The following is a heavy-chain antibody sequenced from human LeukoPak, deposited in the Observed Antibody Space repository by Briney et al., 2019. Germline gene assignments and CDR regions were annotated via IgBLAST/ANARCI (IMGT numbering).Heavy chain of an antibody. CDR3: AREGSDGFDI. V-gene: IGHV3-21*01. CDR2: IIRSSSYI. CDR1: GFTFSTYT. J-gene: IGHJ3*02. Sequence: PGGSLRLSCAASGFTFSTYTMSWVRQAPGKGLEWVSSIIRSSSYIYYADSVKGRFTISRDNAKNSLYLQMNSLRAEDTAVYYCAREGSDGFDIWGQGTMVTVSS.